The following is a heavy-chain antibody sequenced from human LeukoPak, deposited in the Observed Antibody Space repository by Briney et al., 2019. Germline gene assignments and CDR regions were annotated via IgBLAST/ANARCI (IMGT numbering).Heavy chain of an antibody. J-gene: IGHJ4*02. Sequence: PGGSLRLSCAASGFTFSSYSMNWVRQAPGKGLEWVSSISSNSSYIYYADSVKGRFTISRDNAKNSLYLQMNSLRAEDTAVYYCASLTYYYDSSGYYSDYWGQGTLVTVSS. V-gene: IGHV3-21*01. CDR2: ISSNSSYI. CDR3: ASLTYYYDSSGYYSDY. D-gene: IGHD3-22*01. CDR1: GFTFSSYS.